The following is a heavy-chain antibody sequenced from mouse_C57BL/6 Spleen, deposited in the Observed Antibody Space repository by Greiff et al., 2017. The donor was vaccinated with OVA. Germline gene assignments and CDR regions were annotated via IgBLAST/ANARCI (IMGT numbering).Heavy chain of an antibody. D-gene: IGHD1-1*01. CDR2: INPYNGGT. Sequence: EVQLVESGPVLVKPGASVKMSCKASGYTFTDYYMNWVKQSHGKSLEWIGVINPYNGGTSYNQKFKGKATLTVDKSSSTAYMELNSLTSEDSAVYYCARRDYYGSSPAWFAYWGQGTLVTVSA. CDR1: GYTFTDYY. CDR3: ARRDYYGSSPAWFAY. V-gene: IGHV1-19*01. J-gene: IGHJ3*01.